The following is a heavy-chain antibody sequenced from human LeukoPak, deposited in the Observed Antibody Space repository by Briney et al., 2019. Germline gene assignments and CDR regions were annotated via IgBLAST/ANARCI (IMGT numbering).Heavy chain of an antibody. V-gene: IGHV4-39*07. CDR3: ARGSSYYDILTGYYYYYYGMDV. D-gene: IGHD3-9*01. J-gene: IGHJ6*02. CDR2: IYYSGST. Sequence: SETLSLTCTVSGGSISSSSYYWGWIRQPPGKGLEWIGSIYYSGSTYYNPSLKSRVTISVDTSKDQFSLKLSSVTAADTAVYYCARGSSYYDILTGYYYYYYGMDVWGQGTTVTVSS. CDR1: GGSISSSSYY.